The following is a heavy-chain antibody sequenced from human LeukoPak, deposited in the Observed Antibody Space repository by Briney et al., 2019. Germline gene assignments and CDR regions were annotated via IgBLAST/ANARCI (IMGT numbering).Heavy chain of an antibody. J-gene: IGHJ6*02. Sequence: PGGSLRLSCAASGFTFNSYWMSWVRQPPGKGLEWVANIKQDGSEEYYVDSVKGRFTISRDNAKNSLILQMNSLRAEDTAVYYCARAGRGDIVVVVAATDYYYYGMDVWGQGTTVTVSS. CDR2: IKQDGSEE. CDR3: ARAGRGDIVVVVAATDYYYYGMDV. V-gene: IGHV3-7*03. D-gene: IGHD2-15*01. CDR1: GFTFNSYW.